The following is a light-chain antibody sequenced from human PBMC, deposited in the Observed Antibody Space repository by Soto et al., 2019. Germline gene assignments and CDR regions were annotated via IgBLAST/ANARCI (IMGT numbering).Light chain of an antibody. CDR3: QQYYTYSSERR. Sequence: DIPMTQSPSTLSASVGDRVTITCRASQSISTWLAWYQQKPGKAPKLLIYKASTLQSGVPSRFSGSGSGTEFTLTITTLQPDDFATYYCQQYYTYSSERRFGQGTKVDVK. J-gene: IGKJ1*01. CDR1: QSISTW. V-gene: IGKV1-5*03. CDR2: KAS.